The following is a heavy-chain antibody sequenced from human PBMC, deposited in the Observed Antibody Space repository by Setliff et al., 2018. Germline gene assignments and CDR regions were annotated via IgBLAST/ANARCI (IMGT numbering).Heavy chain of an antibody. CDR3: ARDVPLTTVTKNYFGP. CDR1: GATLSGDV. Sequence: SVKVSCKASGATLSGDVFSWVRQAPGHGLEWMGRFIPVLGKANYAPRFQGRLTITVDTSTGTSYMDLRSLTSDDTAVYYCARDVPLTTVTKNYFGPWGQGTLVT. V-gene: IGHV1-69*04. D-gene: IGHD4-17*01. J-gene: IGHJ5*02. CDR2: FIPVLGKA.